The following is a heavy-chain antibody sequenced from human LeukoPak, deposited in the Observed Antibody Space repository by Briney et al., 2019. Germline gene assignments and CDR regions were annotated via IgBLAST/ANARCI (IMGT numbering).Heavy chain of an antibody. D-gene: IGHD2-21*02. J-gene: IGHJ4*02. CDR2: INPHSDAT. CDR3: ARPSYCGCDCYHFFDY. V-gene: IGHV1-2*02. Sequence: ASVKVSCKASGYTFSDYFMHWVGQAPGQGLEWMGWINPHSDATKYAQKFQGRVTMTWDTSVSTAYMEVGSLRSDDTAVYYCARPSYCGCDCYHFFDYWGQGTLVTVSS. CDR1: GYTFSDYF.